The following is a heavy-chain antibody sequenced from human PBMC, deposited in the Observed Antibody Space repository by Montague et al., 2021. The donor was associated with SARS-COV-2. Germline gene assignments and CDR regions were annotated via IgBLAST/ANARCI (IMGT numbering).Heavy chain of an antibody. CDR2: IYWDDDK. D-gene: IGHD4-17*01. V-gene: IGHV2-5*02. CDR1: GFSLNTSGEG. J-gene: IGHJ5*02. Sequence: PALVKPTQTLTLTCTFPGFSLNTSGEGVGWVRQPPGKALEWLALIYWDDDKRYSPSPKSRSTISKDTTKNEVVLTVANMDPVDTATYYCARYGDYGSWFDPWGQGTLVTVPS. CDR3: ARYGDYGSWFDP.